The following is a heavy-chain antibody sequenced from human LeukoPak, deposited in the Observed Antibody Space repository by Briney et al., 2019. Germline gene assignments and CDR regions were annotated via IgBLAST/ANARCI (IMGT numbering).Heavy chain of an antibody. D-gene: IGHD2-21*01. CDR1: GLTFSNYA. CDR2: ISGISGST. CDR3: AKDPDGLWS. Sequence: PGGSLRLSCAASGLTFSNYAMSWVRQAPGKGLEWVSAISGISGSTYYADSVKGRFTISRDNSKNTLYLQMNSLRAEDTAVYYCAKDPDGLWSWGQGTLVAVSS. J-gene: IGHJ5*02. V-gene: IGHV3-23*01.